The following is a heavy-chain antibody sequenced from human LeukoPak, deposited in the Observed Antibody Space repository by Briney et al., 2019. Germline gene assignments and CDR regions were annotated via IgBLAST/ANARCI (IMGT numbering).Heavy chain of an antibody. CDR2: IKQDGSEK. CDR3: ASHSDLKFDY. D-gene: IGHD4-11*01. Sequence: GGSLRLSCAASGFTFSSYWMGWVRQAPGKGLEWVANIKQDGSEKYYVDSVTGRFTISRDNAKNSLYLQMSSLRAEDTAVYYCASHSDLKFDYWGQGTLVTVSS. J-gene: IGHJ4*02. V-gene: IGHV3-7*01. CDR1: GFTFSSYW.